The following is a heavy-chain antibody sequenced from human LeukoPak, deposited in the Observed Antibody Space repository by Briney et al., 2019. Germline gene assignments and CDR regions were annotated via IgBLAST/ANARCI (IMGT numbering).Heavy chain of an antibody. D-gene: IGHD4-11*01. Sequence: SETLSLTCAVYGGSFSGYYWSWIRQPPGKGLEWIGEINHSGSTNYNPSLKSRVTISVDTSKNQFSLKLSSVTAADTAVYYCARGCSNYAPWGQGTLVTVSS. J-gene: IGHJ5*02. V-gene: IGHV4-34*01. CDR2: INHSGST. CDR1: GGSFSGYY. CDR3: ARGCSNYAP.